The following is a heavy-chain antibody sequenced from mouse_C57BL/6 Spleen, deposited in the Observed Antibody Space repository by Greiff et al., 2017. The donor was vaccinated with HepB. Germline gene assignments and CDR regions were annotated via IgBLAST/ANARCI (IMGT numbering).Heavy chain of an antibody. D-gene: IGHD1-1*01. CDR3: ARGGYYYGSSYEAFDY. CDR1: GYAFSSYW. Sequence: VQLQQSGAELVKPGASVKISCKASGYAFSSYWMNWVKQRPGKGLEWIGQIYPGDGDTNYNGKFKGKATLTADKSSSTAYMQLSSLTSEDSAVYVCARGGYYYGSSYEAFDYWGQGTTLTVSS. V-gene: IGHV1-80*01. J-gene: IGHJ2*01. CDR2: IYPGDGDT.